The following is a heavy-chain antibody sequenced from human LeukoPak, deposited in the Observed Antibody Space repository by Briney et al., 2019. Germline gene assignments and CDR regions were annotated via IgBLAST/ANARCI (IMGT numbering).Heavy chain of an antibody. D-gene: IGHD6-19*01. CDR2: IRSKANSYAT. CDR1: GFTFSGSA. Sequence: GGSLRLSCAASGFTFSGSAMHWVRQASGKGLEWVGRIRSKANSYATAYAASVKGRFTISRDDSKNTAYLQMNSLKTEDTAVYYCTRRGDSSGGGDYWGQGTLVTVSS. CDR3: TRRGDSSGGGDY. J-gene: IGHJ4*02. V-gene: IGHV3-73*01.